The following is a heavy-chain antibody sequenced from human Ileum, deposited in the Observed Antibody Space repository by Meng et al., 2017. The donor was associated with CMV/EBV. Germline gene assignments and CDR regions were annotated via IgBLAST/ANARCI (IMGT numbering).Heavy chain of an antibody. CDR1: GDSINKNSY. D-gene: IGHD2-8*02. CDR2: ISHSGIT. V-gene: IGHV4-4*01. Sequence: CAVSGDSINKNSYWSWVRQPPGKGLEWIGEISHSGITKYTPSLKSRVTISVEKTKNYFSLKLISVTAADTGVYFCARSPGYWSLDYWGQGALVTVSS. CDR3: ARSPGYWSLDY. J-gene: IGHJ4*02.